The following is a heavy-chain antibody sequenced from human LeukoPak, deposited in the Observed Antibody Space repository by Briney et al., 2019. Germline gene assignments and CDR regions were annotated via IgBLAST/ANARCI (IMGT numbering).Heavy chain of an antibody. V-gene: IGHV3-53*01. J-gene: IGHJ3*02. D-gene: IGHD6-19*01. Sequence: PGGSLRLSCAASGLIVSSNYMSWVRQAPGKGLEWVSVIYSSGGTSYADSVKGRFTISRDNSKNTLYLQMHSLRAEDTAVYYCAREPHHPGIAVTESNAFDIWGQGTMVTVSS. CDR1: GLIVSSNY. CDR3: AREPHHPGIAVTESNAFDI. CDR2: IYSSGGT.